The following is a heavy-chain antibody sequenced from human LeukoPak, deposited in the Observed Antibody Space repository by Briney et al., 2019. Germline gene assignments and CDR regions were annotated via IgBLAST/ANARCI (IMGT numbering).Heavy chain of an antibody. CDR2: ISGSSGII. CDR3: AKGGGPYCSGGSCDPFDY. V-gene: IGHV3-48*01. CDR1: GFTFNTYT. D-gene: IGHD2-15*01. J-gene: IGHJ4*02. Sequence: GGSLRLSCAASGFTFNTYTMNWVRQAPGKGLEWVSYISGSSGIIDYADSVKGRFTISRDNSKNTLYLQVNSLRVEDTAVYYCAKGGGPYCSGGSCDPFDYGGQGTLVTVSS.